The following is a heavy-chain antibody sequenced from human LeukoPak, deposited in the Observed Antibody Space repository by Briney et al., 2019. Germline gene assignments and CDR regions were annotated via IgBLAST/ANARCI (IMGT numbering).Heavy chain of an antibody. CDR3: ARDRTAVAGLFDY. Sequence: GGSLRLSCAASGFTFSSYSMNWVRQAPGKGLEWVSSISSSSSYIYYADSVEGRFTISRDNAENSLYLQMNSLRAEDTAVYYCARDRTAVAGLFDYWGQGTLVTVSS. D-gene: IGHD6-19*01. CDR2: ISSSSSYI. J-gene: IGHJ4*02. CDR1: GFTFSSYS. V-gene: IGHV3-21*01.